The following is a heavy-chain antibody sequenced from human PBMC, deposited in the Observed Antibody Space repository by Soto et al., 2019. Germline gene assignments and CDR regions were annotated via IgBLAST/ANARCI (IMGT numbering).Heavy chain of an antibody. CDR1: GGSISSSSYY. CDR3: ARQAYDFWSHFDP. J-gene: IGHJ5*02. D-gene: IGHD3-3*01. Sequence: SETLSLTCTVSGGSISSSSYYWGWIRQPPGKGLEWIGSIYYSGSTYYNPSLKSRVTISVDTSKNQFSLKLSSVTAADTAVYYCARQAYDFWSHFDPWGQGTLVTVSS. V-gene: IGHV4-39*01. CDR2: IYYSGST.